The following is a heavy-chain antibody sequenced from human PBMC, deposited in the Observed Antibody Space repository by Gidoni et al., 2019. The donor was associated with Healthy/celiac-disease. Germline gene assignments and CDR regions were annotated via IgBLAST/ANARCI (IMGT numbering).Heavy chain of an antibody. J-gene: IGHJ6*02. V-gene: IGHV4-34*01. CDR2: INHSGST. D-gene: IGHD3-3*01. CDR3: ARLRPVLRFLEWSPTPYGMDV. Sequence: QVQLQQWGAGLLKPSETLSLTCAVYGGSFSGYYWSWIRQPPGKGLEWIGEINHSGSTNYNPSLKSRVTISVDTSKNQFSLKLSSVTAADTAVYYCARLRPVLRFLEWSPTPYGMDVWGQGTTVTVSS. CDR1: GGSFSGYY.